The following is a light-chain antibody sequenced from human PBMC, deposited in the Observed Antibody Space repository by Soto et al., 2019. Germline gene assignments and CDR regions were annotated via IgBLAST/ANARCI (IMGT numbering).Light chain of an antibody. V-gene: IGKV3-20*01. CDR2: GAS. CDR3: QQFDSSVT. CDR1: QSVGSNF. J-gene: IGKJ1*01. Sequence: EVVLTQSPVSLSLSPGERATFSCRASQSVGSNFFAWYQQKPGQAPRLLIYGASTRATGIPDRFSGSGSGTDFTLTISRLEPEDFAVYYCQQFDSSVTFGQGTNVEI.